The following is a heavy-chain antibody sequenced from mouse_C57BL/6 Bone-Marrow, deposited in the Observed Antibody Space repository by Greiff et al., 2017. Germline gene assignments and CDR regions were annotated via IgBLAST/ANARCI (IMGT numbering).Heavy chain of an antibody. D-gene: IGHD1-1*01. J-gene: IGHJ1*03. CDR3: SRQVTTVLDTKYFDV. Sequence: EVNLVESGGGLVKPGGSLKLSCAASGFTFSSYTMSWVRQTPEKRLQWVAAISGGGGNTSYPYSVQGRFTISRDNDKNILYLQMRSLRSEDTAEYDCSRQVTTVLDTKYFDVWGKGTTVTVSA. V-gene: IGHV5-9*04. CDR2: ISGGGGNT. CDR1: GFTFSSYT.